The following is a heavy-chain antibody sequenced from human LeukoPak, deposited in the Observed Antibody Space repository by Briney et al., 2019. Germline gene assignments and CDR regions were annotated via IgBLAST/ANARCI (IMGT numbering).Heavy chain of an antibody. V-gene: IGHV1-69*05. Sequence: LVKVSCKASGGTFSSYAISWVRQAPGQGLEWMGRIIPIFGTANYAQKFQGRVTITTDESTSTAYMELSSLRSKDTAVYYCARDRPGYCSSTSCPNWFDPWGQGTLVTVSS. CDR3: ARDRPGYCSSTSCPNWFDP. J-gene: IGHJ5*02. D-gene: IGHD2-2*01. CDR1: GGTFSSYA. CDR2: IIPIFGTA.